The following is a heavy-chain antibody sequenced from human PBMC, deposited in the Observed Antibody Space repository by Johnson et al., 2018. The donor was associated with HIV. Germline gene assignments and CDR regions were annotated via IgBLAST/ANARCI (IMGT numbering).Heavy chain of an antibody. D-gene: IGHD6-13*01. CDR1: GFTFDDYA. CDR3: AKGRYSSSWHLDAFDI. J-gene: IGHJ3*02. CDR2: ISWNSGSI. V-gene: IGHV3-9*01. Sequence: VQLVESGGGLVQPGRSLRLSCAASGFTFDDYAMHWVRQAPGKGLEWVSGISWNSGSIGYADSVKGRFTISRDNAKNSLYLQMNSLRAEDTALYYWAKGRYSSSWHLDAFDIWGQGTMVTVSS.